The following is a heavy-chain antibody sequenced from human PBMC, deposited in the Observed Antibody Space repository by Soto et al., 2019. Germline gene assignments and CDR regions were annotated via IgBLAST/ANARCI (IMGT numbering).Heavy chain of an antibody. J-gene: IGHJ3*02. Sequence: SQTLSLTCAISGDSVSSNSAAWNWIRQSPSRGLEWLGRTYYRSKWYNDYAVSGKSRITINPDTSKNQFSLQLNSVTPEDTAVYYCARDDSSGYYYVGNAFDIWGQGTMVTVSS. CDR2: TYYRSKWYN. CDR1: GDSVSSNSAA. CDR3: ARDDSSGYYYVGNAFDI. V-gene: IGHV6-1*01. D-gene: IGHD3-22*01.